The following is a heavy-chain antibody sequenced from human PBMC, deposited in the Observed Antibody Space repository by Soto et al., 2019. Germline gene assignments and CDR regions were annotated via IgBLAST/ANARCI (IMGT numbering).Heavy chain of an antibody. J-gene: IGHJ4*02. Sequence: ASVNVSCKASGYTFTGYYMHWVRQSPGQGLEWMGWINPNSGGTNYAQKFQGRVTMTRDTSISTAYMELSRLRSDDTAVYYCARDEYSSSSHFDYWGQGTLVTVSS. CDR2: INPNSGGT. CDR3: ARDEYSSSSHFDY. D-gene: IGHD6-6*01. CDR1: GYTFTGYY. V-gene: IGHV1-2*02.